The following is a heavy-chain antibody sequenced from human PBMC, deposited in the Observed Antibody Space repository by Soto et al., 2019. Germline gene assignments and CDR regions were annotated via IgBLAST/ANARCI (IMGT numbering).Heavy chain of an antibody. CDR1: GSGFIFSSYG. CDR3: AKDLYGSGTYGMDG. V-gene: IGHV3-23*01. Sequence: VQLLESGGGLVQPGGSLRLSCAASGSGFIFSSYGMTWVRQAPGKGLEWVSAISGRGGVSTYYAAFVKGRFTISRDNSKNTLDLQMNSMRDEDTAVYYCAKDLYGSGTYGMDGWGQGTMVTVSS. D-gene: IGHD3-10*01. CDR2: ISGRGGVST. J-gene: IGHJ6*02.